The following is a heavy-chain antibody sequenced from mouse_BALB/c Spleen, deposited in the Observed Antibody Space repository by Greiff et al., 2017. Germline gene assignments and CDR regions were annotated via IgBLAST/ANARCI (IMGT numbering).Heavy chain of an antibody. V-gene: IGHV5-6-5*01. J-gene: IGHJ4*01. CDR2: ISSGGST. D-gene: IGHD1-2*01. CDR3: ARSTATDAMDY. Sequence: EVHLVESGGGLVKPGGSLKLSCAASGFTFSSYAMSWVRQTPEKRLEWVASISSGGSTYYPDSVKGRFTISRDNARNILYLQMSSLRSEDTAMYYCARSTATDAMDYWGQGTSVTVSS. CDR1: GFTFSSYA.